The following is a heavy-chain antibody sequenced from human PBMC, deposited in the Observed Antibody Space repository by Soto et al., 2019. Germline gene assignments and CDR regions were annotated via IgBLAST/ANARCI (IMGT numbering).Heavy chain of an antibody. J-gene: IGHJ4*02. V-gene: IGHV1-46*02. CDR3: ARGGHIAVVTASFDY. CDR2: IHPSGGGS. D-gene: IGHD2-21*02. CDR1: GYTLNTYY. Sequence: ASVKVSCKPSGYTLNTYYLHWVRRAPGQGREWMGIIHPSGGGSTYAQKFLDRVTMTRDTSTSTVFMELSSLRSADTAVYYCARGGHIAVVTASFDYWGQGALVTVSS.